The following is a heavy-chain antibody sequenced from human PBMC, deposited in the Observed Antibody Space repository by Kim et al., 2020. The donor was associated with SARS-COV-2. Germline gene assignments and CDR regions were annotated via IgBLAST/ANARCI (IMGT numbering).Heavy chain of an antibody. CDR1: GYTFTDYY. J-gene: IGHJ4*02. CDR2: IDPKTGAA. CDR3: ACPPLSFPCSFDDY. D-gene: IGHD3-9*01. Sequence: ASVKVSCKTSGYTFTDYYIHWVRQAPGQGLQWMGRIDPKTGAANYAQSFQDKVILTRDTSINTAYMELSSLKLDDTAVFFFACPPLSFPCSFDDYFCPGT. V-gene: IGHV1-2*06.